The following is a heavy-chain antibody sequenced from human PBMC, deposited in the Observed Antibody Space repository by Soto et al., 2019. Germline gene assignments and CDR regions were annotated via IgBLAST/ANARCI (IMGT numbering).Heavy chain of an antibody. D-gene: IGHD3-10*01. Sequence: GGSLRLSCAASGFTFSSYGMHWVRQTPGKGLEWVAVISYDGSNKYYADSVKGRFTISRDNSKNTLYLQMNSLRAEDTAVYYCAKSLLWFGESAPDAFDIWGQGTMVTVSS. CDR1: GFTFSSYG. CDR2: ISYDGSNK. V-gene: IGHV3-30*18. CDR3: AKSLLWFGESAPDAFDI. J-gene: IGHJ3*02.